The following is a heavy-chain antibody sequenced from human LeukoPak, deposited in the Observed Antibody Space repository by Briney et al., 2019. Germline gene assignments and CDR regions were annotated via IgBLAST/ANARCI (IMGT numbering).Heavy chain of an antibody. J-gene: IGHJ4*02. D-gene: IGHD6-19*01. CDR2: ISGSGGST. V-gene: IGHV3-23*01. Sequence: GGSLRLSCAAPGFTFSSYGMSWVRQAPGKGLEWVSAISGSGGSTYYADSVKGRFTISRDNSKNTLYLQMNSLRAEDTAVYYCAKSTRIAVAGSWMGYWGQGTLVTVSS. CDR1: GFTFSSYG. CDR3: AKSTRIAVAGSWMGY.